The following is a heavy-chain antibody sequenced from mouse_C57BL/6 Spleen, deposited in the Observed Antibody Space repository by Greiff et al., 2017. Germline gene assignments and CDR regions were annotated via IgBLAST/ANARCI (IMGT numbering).Heavy chain of an antibody. D-gene: IGHD4-1*01. CDR1: GYTFTSYW. CDR2: IYPSDSDT. J-gene: IGHJ4*01. Sequence: VQLQQPGAELVRPGSSVKLSCKASGYTFTSYWMAWVKQRPGQGLEWVGTIYPSDSDTHYNQKFKDKATLTVDKSSSTAYMQLSSLTSEDSAVYYCARWDYAMDYGGQGTSVTVSS. CDR3: ARWDYAMDY. V-gene: IGHV1-61*01.